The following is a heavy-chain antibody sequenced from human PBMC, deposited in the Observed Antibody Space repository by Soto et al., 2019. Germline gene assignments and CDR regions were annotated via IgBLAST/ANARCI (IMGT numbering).Heavy chain of an antibody. V-gene: IGHV3-11*01. J-gene: IGHJ5*02. D-gene: IGHD6-13*01. Sequence: QVQLEESGGGLVKPGGSLRLSCAASGFTFSDYYMSWIRQAPGKGLEWVSYISSSGSTIYYADSVKGRFTISRDNAKNSLYLQMNSLRAEDTAVYYCASPPHIAAAGTPWFDPWGQGTLVTVSS. CDR1: GFTFSDYY. CDR3: ASPPHIAAAGTPWFDP. CDR2: ISSSGSTI.